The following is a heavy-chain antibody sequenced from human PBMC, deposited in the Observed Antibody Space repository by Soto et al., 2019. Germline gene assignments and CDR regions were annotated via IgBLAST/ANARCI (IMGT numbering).Heavy chain of an antibody. CDR1: GFTFSDYY. V-gene: IGHV3-11*01. CDR3: ARDELEVVAATRNYYYYMDV. J-gene: IGHJ6*03. Sequence: GGSLRLSCAASGFTFSDYYMSWIRQAPGKGLEWVSYISSSGSTIYYADSVKGRFTISRDNAKNSLYLQMNSLRAEDTAVYYCARDELEVVAATRNYYYYMDVWGKGTTVTVSS. D-gene: IGHD2-15*01. CDR2: ISSSGSTI.